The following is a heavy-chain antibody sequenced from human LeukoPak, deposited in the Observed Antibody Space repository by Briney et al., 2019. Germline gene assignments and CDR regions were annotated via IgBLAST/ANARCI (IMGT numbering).Heavy chain of an antibody. D-gene: IGHD3-3*01. V-gene: IGHV1-69*05. Sequence: SVKVSCKASGGTFSSYAISWVSQAPGQGLEWMGGIIPIFGTANYAQKLQGRVTMTTDTSTSTAYMELRSLRSDDTAVYYCARGRTIFGVVIVSFDYWGQGTLVTVSS. CDR3: ARGRTIFGVVIVSFDY. CDR1: GGTFSSYA. J-gene: IGHJ4*02. CDR2: IIPIFGTA.